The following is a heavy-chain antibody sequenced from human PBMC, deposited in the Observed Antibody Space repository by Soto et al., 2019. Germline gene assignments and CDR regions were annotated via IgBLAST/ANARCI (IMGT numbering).Heavy chain of an antibody. D-gene: IGHD6-13*01. CDR1: GGSISSYY. J-gene: IGHJ4*02. CDR2: IYYSGST. Sequence: SETLSLTCTVSGGSISSYYWSWIRQPPGKGLEWIGYIYYSGSTNYNPSLKSRVTISVDTSKNQFSLKLSSVTAADTAVYYCASQPIAAAGTFRNWGQGTLVTVSS. V-gene: IGHV4-59*08. CDR3: ASQPIAAAGTFRN.